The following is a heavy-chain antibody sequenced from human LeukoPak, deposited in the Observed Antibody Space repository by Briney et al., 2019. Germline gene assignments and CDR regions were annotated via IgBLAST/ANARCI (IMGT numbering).Heavy chain of an antibody. Sequence: GGSLRLSCAASGFTFDDYGMSWVRQAPGKGLEWVSGINWNGGSTGYANSVKGRFTISRDNAKNSLYLQMNSLRAEDTAVYYCARELRMWYSSGWYDYWGQGTLVTVSS. J-gene: IGHJ4*02. V-gene: IGHV3-20*04. CDR3: ARELRMWYSSGWYDY. CDR1: GFTFDDYG. CDR2: INWNGGST. D-gene: IGHD6-19*01.